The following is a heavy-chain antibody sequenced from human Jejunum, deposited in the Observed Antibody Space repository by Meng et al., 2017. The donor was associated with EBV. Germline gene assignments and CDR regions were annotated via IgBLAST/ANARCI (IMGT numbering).Heavy chain of an antibody. CDR1: GGSISSNDW. D-gene: IGHD3-16*01. J-gene: IGHJ4*02. CDR2: IYHCGNT. Sequence: ESGPGCVNASETLSPRCVVLGGSISSNDWWSWVRQPPGKGLEWIGEIYHCGNTNYSPSLESRVTISVDKSKNDFSLKLTSVTAADTAVYYCSHYIWGSPPDGVYWDQGILVTVSS. CDR3: SHYIWGSPPDGVY. V-gene: IGHV4-4*02.